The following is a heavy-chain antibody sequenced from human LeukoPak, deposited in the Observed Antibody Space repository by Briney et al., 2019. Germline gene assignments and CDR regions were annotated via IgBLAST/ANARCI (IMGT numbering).Heavy chain of an antibody. CDR2: ISYSGST. CDR3: ARDLYSSRTNDAFVI. D-gene: IGHD6-13*01. CDR1: GGSISSSSYY. J-gene: IGHJ3*02. V-gene: IGHV4-39*07. Sequence: SETLSLTCTVSGGSISSSSYYWGWIRQPPGKGLEWIGSISYSGSTHYNPSLKSRVTISVDTSKNQFSLRLSSVTAADTAVYYCARDLYSSRTNDAFVIWGQGTMLTISS.